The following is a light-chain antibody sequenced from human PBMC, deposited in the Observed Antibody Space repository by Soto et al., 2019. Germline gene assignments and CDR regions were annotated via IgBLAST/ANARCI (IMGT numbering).Light chain of an antibody. CDR3: QQYYSWRT. V-gene: IGKV3-15*01. J-gene: IGKJ1*01. Sequence: IVMTQSPATLPVSPGERATLSCRAGQSIDNRLAWYQQRPGQAPRLLIYAASTRATGIPARFSGSGSGTEFTLTINGLQSEDFGVYYCQQYYSWRTFGQGTNVEIK. CDR1: QSIDNR. CDR2: AAS.